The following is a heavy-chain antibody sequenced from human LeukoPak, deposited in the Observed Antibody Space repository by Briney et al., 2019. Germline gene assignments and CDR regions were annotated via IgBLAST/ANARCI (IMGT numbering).Heavy chain of an antibody. J-gene: IGHJ6*04. D-gene: IGHD1-1*01. CDR1: GFTFSSYW. CDR3: ARAPEVEYYYYYGMDV. Sequence: PGGSLRLSCAASGFTFSSYWMSWVRQAPGKGLEWVANIKQDGSEEYYVDSVKGRFTISRDNAKNSLYLQMNSLRAEDTAVYYCARAPEVEYYYYYGMDVWGKGTTVTVSS. V-gene: IGHV3-7*03. CDR2: IKQDGSEE.